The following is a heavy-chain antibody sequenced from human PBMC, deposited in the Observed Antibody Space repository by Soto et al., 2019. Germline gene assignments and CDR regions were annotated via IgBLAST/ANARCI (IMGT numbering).Heavy chain of an antibody. Sequence: VKVSFTASGGTFSSYAISWGRQAPGQGREWMGGIIPIFGTANYAQKFQGRVTMTTNASTSTAYMELSSLRSEDAAVYYCSRGDYYGSGSSDPFDYWGQGTLVTVSS. CDR2: IIPIFGTA. V-gene: IGHV1-69*05. CDR3: SRGDYYGSGSSDPFDY. J-gene: IGHJ4*02. CDR1: GGTFSSYA. D-gene: IGHD3-10*01.